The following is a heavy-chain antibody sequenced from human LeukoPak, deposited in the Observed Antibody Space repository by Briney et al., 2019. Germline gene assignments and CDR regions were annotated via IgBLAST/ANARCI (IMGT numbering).Heavy chain of an antibody. CDR2: ISTGSSTT. J-gene: IGHJ4*02. D-gene: IGHD4-23*01. CDR3: ARVAAGYSVNYFDY. V-gene: IGHV3-48*02. Sequence: GGSLRLSCAAPEFAFSTYNMNWVRQAPGKGLEWVSYISTGSSTTYYADSVKGRFTISRDNVENSLYLQMNSLRDEDTAVYYCARVAAGYSVNYFDYWGQGTLVTVSS. CDR1: EFAFSTYN.